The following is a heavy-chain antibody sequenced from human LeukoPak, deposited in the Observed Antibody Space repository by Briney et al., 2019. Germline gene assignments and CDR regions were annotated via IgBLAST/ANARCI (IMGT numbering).Heavy chain of an antibody. V-gene: IGHV4-39*07. CDR1: GGSISSGGYY. Sequence: PSETLSLTCTVSGGSISSGGYYWSWIRQPPGKGLEWIGEINHSGSTNYNPSLKSRVTISVDTSKNQFSLKLSSVTAADTAVYYCARSRADSSGWYLWGYYYYGMDVWGQGTTVTVSS. CDR3: ARSRADSSGWYLWGYYYYGMDV. J-gene: IGHJ6*02. D-gene: IGHD6-19*01. CDR2: INHSGST.